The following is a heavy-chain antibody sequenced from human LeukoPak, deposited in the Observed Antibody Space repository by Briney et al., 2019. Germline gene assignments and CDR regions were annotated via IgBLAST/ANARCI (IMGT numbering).Heavy chain of an antibody. CDR1: GFTFSIYS. D-gene: IGHD2-2*01. V-gene: IGHV3-74*01. Sequence: GGSLRLSCAASGFTFSIYSMDWVRQAPGKGLVWVSRINSDGSSTSYADSVKGRFTISRDNSKNTLYLQMNSLRAEDTAVYYCAKLTNSWFDPWGQGTLVAVSS. J-gene: IGHJ5*02. CDR3: AKLTNSWFDP. CDR2: INSDGSST.